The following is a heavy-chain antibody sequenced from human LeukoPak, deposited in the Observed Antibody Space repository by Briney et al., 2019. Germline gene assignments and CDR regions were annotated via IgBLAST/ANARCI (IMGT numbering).Heavy chain of an antibody. CDR2: ISPDGNYI. CDR3: VSQRDHRVAVAGSFDN. CDR1: GFTFSNFA. D-gene: IGHD6-19*01. V-gene: IGHV3-23*01. Sequence: GESLRLSCAASGFTFSNFAMSWVRQTPGTGLAWLSAISPDGNYIYYADSVKGRFTTSRDNSKNTLYLQMTSLRVEDTAVYFCVSQRDHRVAVAGSFDNWGQGTLISVST. J-gene: IGHJ4*02.